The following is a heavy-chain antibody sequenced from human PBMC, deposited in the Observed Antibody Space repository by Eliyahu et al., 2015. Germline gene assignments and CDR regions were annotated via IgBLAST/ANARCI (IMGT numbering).Heavy chain of an antibody. D-gene: IGHD5-12*01. CDR1: GLTVNRKH. J-gene: IGHJ4*02. CDR3: ASSDSGLDSGDH. CDR2: IYNDGSA. Sequence: EVQLVETGGKLIQPGGSLRLSCAASGLTVNRKHMSWVRQPPGKGLEWVSVIYNDGSAHYGDSVKGRFTISRDDFQNMLYLQMNSLRGEDTAVYYCASSDSGLDSGDHWGQGTLVTVSS. V-gene: IGHV3-53*02.